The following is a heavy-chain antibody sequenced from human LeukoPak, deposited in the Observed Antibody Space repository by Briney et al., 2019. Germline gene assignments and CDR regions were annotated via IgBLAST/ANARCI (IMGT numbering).Heavy chain of an antibody. CDR1: GGTFLSHI. CDR2: ITPVIETA. D-gene: IGHD3-10*01. CDR3: ARVNLRGSNYNWFDP. J-gene: IGHJ5*02. Sequence: GASVEVSCKTSGGTFLSHIFSWVRQAPGHGLEWIGKITPVIETAKYAQTFQGRVSIYTDKDTTTVYMDLSGLRPDDTADYYCARVNLRGSNYNWFDPWGQGTRVIVSP. V-gene: IGHV1-69*08.